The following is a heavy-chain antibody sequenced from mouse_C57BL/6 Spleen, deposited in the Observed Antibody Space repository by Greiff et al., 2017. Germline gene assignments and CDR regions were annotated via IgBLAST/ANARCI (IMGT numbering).Heavy chain of an antibody. D-gene: IGHD1-1*01. Sequence: EVQLVESGGGLVKPGGSLKLSCAASGFTFSDYGMHWVRQAPEKGLEWVAYISSGSSTIYYADTVKGRFTISRDNAKNTLFLQMTSLRSEDTAMYYCAGSSYWYFDVWGTGTTGTVSS. CDR3: AGSSYWYFDV. CDR1: GFTFSDYG. CDR2: ISSGSSTI. J-gene: IGHJ1*03. V-gene: IGHV5-17*01.